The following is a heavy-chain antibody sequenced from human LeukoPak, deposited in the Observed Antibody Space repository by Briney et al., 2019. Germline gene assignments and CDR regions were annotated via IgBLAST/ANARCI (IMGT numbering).Heavy chain of an antibody. V-gene: IGHV3-13*01. J-gene: IGHJ4*02. CDR2: LGTAGDT. CDR1: GFTLSNYA. D-gene: IGHD5-24*01. CDR3: ARQSTPHGNFDY. Sequence: GGSLRLSCAASGFTLSNYAMHWVRQPAGEGLEWVSALGTAGDTFYPGSVKGRFTTSRDNAKKSLFLQMNSLRAEDTAIYYCARQSTPHGNFDYWGQGTLVTVSS.